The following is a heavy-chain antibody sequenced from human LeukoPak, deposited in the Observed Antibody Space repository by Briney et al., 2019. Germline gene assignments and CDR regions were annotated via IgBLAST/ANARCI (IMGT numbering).Heavy chain of an antibody. CDR3: ARDLGDTYGSVGDFDY. CDR2: INPDSGGT. CDR1: GYTFTGYY. V-gene: IGHV1-2*02. J-gene: IGHJ4*02. D-gene: IGHD3-10*01. Sequence: ASVKVSCKASGYTFTGYYMHWVRQAPGQGLEWMGWINPDSGGTIYAQNFLGRVTMTRDTSISTAYMELSSLRSDDTAVYYCARDLGDTYGSVGDFDYWGQGTLVTVSS.